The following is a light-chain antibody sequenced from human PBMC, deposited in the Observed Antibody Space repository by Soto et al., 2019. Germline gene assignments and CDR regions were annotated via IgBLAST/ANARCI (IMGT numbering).Light chain of an antibody. V-gene: IGKV1-5*03. Sequence: DILMTQSPSTLSASVGDRVTITCRASQNIYSWLAWNQQKPGKAPKLLLYKASNLESGVPSRFSGSGSGTEFTLTISSLQPYDFATYYCQQYNSFPWTFGQGTKVEIK. CDR1: QNIYSW. CDR3: QQYNSFPWT. J-gene: IGKJ1*01. CDR2: KAS.